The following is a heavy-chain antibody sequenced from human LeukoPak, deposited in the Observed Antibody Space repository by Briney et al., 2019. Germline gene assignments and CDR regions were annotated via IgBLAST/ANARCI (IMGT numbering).Heavy chain of an antibody. CDR1: GYTFTGYY. J-gene: IGHJ5*02. V-gene: IGHV1-2*02. CDR2: INPNSGGT. CDR3: ARVGYSSGWLDPIWFDP. Sequence: ASVKVSCKASGYTFTGYYMHWVRQAPGQGLEWMGWINPNSGGTNYAQKFQGRVTMTRDTSISTAYMELSRLRSDDTAVYYCARVGYSSGWLDPIWFDPWGQGTLVTVSS. D-gene: IGHD6-19*01.